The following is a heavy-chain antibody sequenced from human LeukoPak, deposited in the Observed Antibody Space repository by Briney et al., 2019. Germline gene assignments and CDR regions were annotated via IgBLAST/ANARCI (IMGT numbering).Heavy chain of an antibody. CDR1: GFTFSDYY. CDR2: ISNSGDTR. Sequence: GGSLRLSCAASGFTFSDYYMSWIRQAPGKGLEWLAYISNSGDTRKYADSVTGRFTISRDNAKNSVFLQMNSLRAEDSGVYYCPRDGRRRTPLKLGMKGVRPWGQGTRVNGPS. D-gene: IGHD7-27*01. J-gene: IGHJ5*02. V-gene: IGHV3-11*01. CDR3: PRDGRRRTPLKLGMKGVRP.